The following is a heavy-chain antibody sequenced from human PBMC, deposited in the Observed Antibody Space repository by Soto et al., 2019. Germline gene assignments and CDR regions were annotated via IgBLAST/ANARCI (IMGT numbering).Heavy chain of an antibody. Sequence: GGSLRLSCAASGFTFSGSAMHWVRQASGKGLEWVGRIRSKTNNYATAYGASVRGRFTISRDDSQNTAYLQMDSLRTEDTAVYYCTTSDPFDFWGQGTLVTVSS. J-gene: IGHJ4*02. V-gene: IGHV3-73*01. D-gene: IGHD6-6*01. CDR1: GFTFSGSA. CDR3: TTSDPFDF. CDR2: IRSKTNNYAT.